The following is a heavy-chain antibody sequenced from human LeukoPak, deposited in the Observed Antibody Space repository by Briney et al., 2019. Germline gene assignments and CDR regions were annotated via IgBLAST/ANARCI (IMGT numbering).Heavy chain of an antibody. CDR1: GGSFSGYY. CDR2: INHSGST. D-gene: IGHD4-17*01. Sequence: SETLSLTCAVYGGSFSGYYWSWIRQPPGKGLEWIGEINHSGSTNYNPSLKSRVTISVDTSKNQFSLKLSSVTAADTAVYYCARAGGFITVTTDYWGQGTLVTVSS. J-gene: IGHJ4*02. V-gene: IGHV4-34*01. CDR3: ARAGGFITVTTDY.